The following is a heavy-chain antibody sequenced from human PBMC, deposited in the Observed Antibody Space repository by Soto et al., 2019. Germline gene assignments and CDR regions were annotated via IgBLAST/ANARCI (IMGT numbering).Heavy chain of an antibody. CDR1: GGSISSGGYY. CDR2: IYYSGST. V-gene: IGHV4-31*03. J-gene: IGHJ4*02. Sequence: KPSETLSLTCTVSGGSISSGGYYWSWIRQHPGKGLEWIGYIYYSGSTYYNPSLKSRVTISVDTSKNQFSLKLSSVTAADTAVYYCARIVLSGYYFFDYWGQGTLVTVSS. D-gene: IGHD3-22*01. CDR3: ARIVLSGYYFFDY.